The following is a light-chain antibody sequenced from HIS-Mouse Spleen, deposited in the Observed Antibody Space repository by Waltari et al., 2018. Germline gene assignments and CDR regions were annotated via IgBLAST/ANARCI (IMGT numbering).Light chain of an antibody. CDR3: QVWDSSSDHVV. J-gene: IGLJ2*01. Sequence: SYVLTQPPSVSVAPGKTARITCGGNNIGSKGGNGYQQKPGQAPVLVVYDDSDRPSGIPERFSGSNSGNTATLTISRVEAGDEADYYCQVWDSSSDHVVFGGGTKLTVL. CDR2: DDS. CDR1: NIGSKG. V-gene: IGLV3-21*03.